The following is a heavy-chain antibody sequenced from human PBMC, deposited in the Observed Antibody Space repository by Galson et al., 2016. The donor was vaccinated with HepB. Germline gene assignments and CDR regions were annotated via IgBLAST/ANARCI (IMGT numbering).Heavy chain of an antibody. Sequence: SLRLSCAASGFTFRAYTMNWVRQAPGKGLQWVSSISSGSRHISNADSLKGRFSISRDDAKNSVFLQMNNLTVDDTAKYFCARDRVDIVAAPSSIRNYYGMDVWGQGTTVTVSS. CDR2: ISSGSRHI. J-gene: IGHJ6*02. CDR3: ARDRVDIVAAPSSIRNYYGMDV. V-gene: IGHV3-21*04. CDR1: GFTFRAYT. D-gene: IGHD5-12*01.